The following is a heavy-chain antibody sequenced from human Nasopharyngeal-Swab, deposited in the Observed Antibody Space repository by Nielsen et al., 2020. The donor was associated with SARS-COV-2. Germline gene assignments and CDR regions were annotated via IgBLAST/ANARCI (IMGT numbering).Heavy chain of an antibody. D-gene: IGHD6-19*01. CDR3: ARGGSGFLHYVFDY. V-gene: IGHV4-59*01. CDR2: IYSSGST. Sequence: SETLSLTCTVSGGSISSYYWSWIRQPPGKGLEWIGYIYSSGSTNYNPSLKSRVTISVDTSKNQFSLKLSSVTAADTAVYYCARGGSGFLHYVFDYWGQGTLVTVSS. CDR1: GGSISSYY. J-gene: IGHJ4*02.